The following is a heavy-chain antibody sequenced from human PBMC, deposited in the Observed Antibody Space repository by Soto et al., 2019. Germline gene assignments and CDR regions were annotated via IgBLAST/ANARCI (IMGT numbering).Heavy chain of an antibody. CDR2: IKQDGSEK. J-gene: IGHJ3*02. Sequence: PGGSLRLSCVASGLIFSNFWMSWVRQAPGKGLEWVAKIKQDGSEKYYVNSVKGRFTISRDNAKNSLFLQMNSLRADDTAVYYCARDFTDDAFDIWGQGTMVTVS. CDR1: GLIFSNFW. V-gene: IGHV3-7*03. CDR3: ARDFTDDAFDI.